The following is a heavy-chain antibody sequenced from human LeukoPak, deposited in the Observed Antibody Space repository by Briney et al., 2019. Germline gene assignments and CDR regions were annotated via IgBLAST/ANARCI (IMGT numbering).Heavy chain of an antibody. CDR2: INHSGST. Sequence: SETLSLTCAVYGGSFSGYYWSWIRRPPGKGLEWIGEINHSGSTNYSPSLKSRVTMSLDTSKNQLSLKLSSVTAADTAVYYCARGTLNYSGYDYTDFDYWGQGTLVTVSS. CDR1: GGSFSGYY. CDR3: ARGTLNYSGYDYTDFDY. V-gene: IGHV4-34*01. J-gene: IGHJ4*02. D-gene: IGHD5-12*01.